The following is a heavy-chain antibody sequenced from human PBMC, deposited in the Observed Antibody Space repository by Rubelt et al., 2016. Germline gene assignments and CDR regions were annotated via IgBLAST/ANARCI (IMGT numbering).Heavy chain of an antibody. Sequence: QLQLQLSGPRLVKPSETLSLTCTVSGGSISSTAYYWGWVRQPPGKGLEWIGSIYSGWGADCNPSLKSRVTISVDTSNHQFCLKLSSGTAADTAVYYCARVTYTGNYGRGWFDPWGQGTLVTVSS. J-gene: IGHJ5*02. D-gene: IGHD1-1*01. CDR3: ARVTYTGNYGRGWFDP. V-gene: IGHV4-39*01. CDR1: GGSISSTAYY. CDR2: IYSGWGA.